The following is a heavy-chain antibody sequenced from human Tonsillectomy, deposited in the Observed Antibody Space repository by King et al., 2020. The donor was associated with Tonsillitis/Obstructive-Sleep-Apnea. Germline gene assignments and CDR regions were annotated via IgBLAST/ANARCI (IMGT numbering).Heavy chain of an antibody. CDR1: GFTFSSYA. CDR2: ISYDGSNK. Sequence: VQLVESGGGVVQPGRSLRLSCAAPGFTFSSYAIHWVRQAPGKGLEWVAVISYDGSNKYYADSVKGRFTISRDNSKNTLDLQMYSLRAEDTAVYYCAREGIYDSSGYADTFDIWGQGTLVTVSS. V-gene: IGHV3-30*04. J-gene: IGHJ3*02. D-gene: IGHD3-22*01. CDR3: AREGIYDSSGYADTFDI.